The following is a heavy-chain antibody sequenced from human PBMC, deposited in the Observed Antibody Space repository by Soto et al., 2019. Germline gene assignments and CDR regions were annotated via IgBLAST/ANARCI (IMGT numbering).Heavy chain of an antibody. CDR1: GGSISSGGYS. CDR3: ARDRHSSSWYWYFDL. D-gene: IGHD6-13*01. CDR2: IYHSGST. J-gene: IGHJ2*01. V-gene: IGHV4-30-2*01. Sequence: QLQLQESGSGLVKPSQTLSLTCAVSGGSISSGGYSWSWIRQPPGKGLEWIGYIYHSGSTYYNPSLKSRVTISVGRSKNPFSLKLSSVPAAGTAVYYCARDRHSSSWYWYFDLWGRGTLVTVSS.